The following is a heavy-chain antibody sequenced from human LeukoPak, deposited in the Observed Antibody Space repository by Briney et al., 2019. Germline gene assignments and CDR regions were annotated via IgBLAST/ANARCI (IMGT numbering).Heavy chain of an antibody. J-gene: IGHJ4*02. CDR3: ARVPPVCSSTSCYTEDLYFDY. D-gene: IGHD2-2*02. V-gene: IGHV7-4-1*02. CDR1: GYTFTSYA. CDR2: INTNTGNP. Sequence: GASVKVSCKASGYTFTSYAMNWVRQAPGQGLEWMGWINTNTGNPTYAQGFTGRFVFSLDTSVSTAYLQISSLKAEDPAVYYCARVPPVCSSTSCYTEDLYFDYWGQGTLVTVSS.